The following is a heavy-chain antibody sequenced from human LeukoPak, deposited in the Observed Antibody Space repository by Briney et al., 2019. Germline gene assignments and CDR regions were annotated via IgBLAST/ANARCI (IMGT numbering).Heavy chain of an antibody. CDR3: ARSYSNYESYFDY. D-gene: IGHD4-11*01. CDR1: GGSISSGSYY. Sequence: SETLSLTCTVSGGSISSGSYYWSWIRQPAGKGLEWIGRIYTSGSTNYNPSLKSRVTISVDTSKNQFSLKLSSVTAADTAVYYCARSYSNYESYFDYWGQGTLVTVSS. V-gene: IGHV4-61*02. CDR2: IYTSGST. J-gene: IGHJ4*02.